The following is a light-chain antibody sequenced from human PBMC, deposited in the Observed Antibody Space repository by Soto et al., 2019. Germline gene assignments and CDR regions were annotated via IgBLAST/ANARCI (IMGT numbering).Light chain of an antibody. CDR2: GAS. CDR3: QQYAGPPPRT. J-gene: IGKJ1*01. V-gene: IGKV3-20*01. CDR1: QSVSSSY. Sequence: EIVLTQSPGTLSLSPGERASLSCRASQSVSSSYLAWYQQKPGQAPRLLIYGASSRATGIPDRFSGSGSGTKFTLTISRLELEDFAVYYCQQYAGPPPRTFGQGTKVEIK.